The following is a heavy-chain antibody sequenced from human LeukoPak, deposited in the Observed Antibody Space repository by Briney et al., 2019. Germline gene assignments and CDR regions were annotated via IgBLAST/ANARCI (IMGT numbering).Heavy chain of an antibody. CDR3: ARAPGDPPNY. CDR1: GGSITSYY. J-gene: IGHJ4*02. D-gene: IGHD4-17*01. Sequence: AETLSLTCTVYGGSITSYYWSWIRQPPGKGLEWIGYIYYSGSTKYNPSLKSRVTISLDTSKNQFSLELSSVTAADTAVYYCARAPGDPPNYWGQGTLVTVSS. V-gene: IGHV4-59*01. CDR2: IYYSGST.